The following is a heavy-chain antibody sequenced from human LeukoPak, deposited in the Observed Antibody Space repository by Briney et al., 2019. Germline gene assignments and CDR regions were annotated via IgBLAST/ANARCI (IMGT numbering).Heavy chain of an antibody. CDR3: ATNPKYSSSWIFDY. V-gene: IGHV4-34*01. D-gene: IGHD6-13*01. J-gene: IGHJ4*02. CDR1: GGSFSDHY. Sequence: SETLSLTCAVYGGSFSDHYWSWIRQPPGKGLEWIGETEHSGSTNYNPSLKSRVTISVDTSKNQFSLKLSSVTAADTAVYYCATNPKYSSSWIFDYWGQGTLVTVSS. CDR2: TEHSGST.